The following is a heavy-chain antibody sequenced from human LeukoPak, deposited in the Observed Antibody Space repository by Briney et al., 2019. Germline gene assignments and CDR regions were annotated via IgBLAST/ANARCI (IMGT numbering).Heavy chain of an antibody. Sequence: SETLSLTCNVSGGSINSYYWSWIRQPPGKGLDWIAYIYYSGSTNYNPSLKSRVTISVDTSKNQFSLKLSSVTAADTAVCYCARLIEGASEYYFDYWGQGTLVTVSS. CDR2: IYYSGST. CDR3: ARLIEGASEYYFDY. V-gene: IGHV4-59*08. D-gene: IGHD1-26*01. J-gene: IGHJ4*02. CDR1: GGSINSYY.